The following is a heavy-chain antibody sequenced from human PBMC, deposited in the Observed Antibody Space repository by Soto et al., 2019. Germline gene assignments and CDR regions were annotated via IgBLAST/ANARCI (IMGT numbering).Heavy chain of an antibody. J-gene: IGHJ4*02. CDR1: GYTFTGYY. D-gene: IGHD2-15*01. V-gene: IGHV1-2*04. Sequence: GASLKVSGRVSGYTFTGYYMTWVRQALGQGLEWMGWINPNSGGTNYAQKFQGWVTMTRDTSISTAYMELSRLRSDDTAVYYCARGGEYCSGGSCLGYWGQGTLVTVSS. CDR3: ARGGEYCSGGSCLGY. CDR2: INPNSGGT.